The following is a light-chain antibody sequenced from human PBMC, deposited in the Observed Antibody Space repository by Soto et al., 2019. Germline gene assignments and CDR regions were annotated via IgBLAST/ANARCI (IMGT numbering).Light chain of an antibody. J-gene: IGKJ1*01. CDR3: QQCATSPLT. V-gene: IGKV3-20*01. CDR1: QTIINNY. CDR2: DAS. Sequence: EIVLTQAPGTLSLSPGERATLSCRASQTIINNYLAWYQQKPGQAPRLLIHDASSRATGIPDRFSGSGSGTDFTLTISRLEPEDSAVYYCQQCATSPLTFGQGTKVEIK.